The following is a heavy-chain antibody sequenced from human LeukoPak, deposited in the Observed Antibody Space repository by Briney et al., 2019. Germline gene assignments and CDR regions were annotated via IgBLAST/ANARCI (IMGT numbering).Heavy chain of an antibody. CDR2: ISGSGGST. V-gene: IGHV3-23*01. CDR3: AKDRKPIAAAGLFDY. J-gene: IGHJ4*02. Sequence: GGSLRLSCAASGFTFSSYAMSWVRQAPGKGLEWVSAISGSGGSTYYADSVKGRLTISRDNSKNTLYLQMNSLRAEDTAVYYCAKDRKPIAAAGLFDYWGQGTLVTVSS. CDR1: GFTFSSYA. D-gene: IGHD6-13*01.